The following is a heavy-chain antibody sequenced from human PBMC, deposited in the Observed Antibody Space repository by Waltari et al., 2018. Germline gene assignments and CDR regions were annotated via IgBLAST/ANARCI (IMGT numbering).Heavy chain of an antibody. CDR2: IKSKPDGGTT. J-gene: IGHJ4*02. CDR3: TDVSTRGEN. V-gene: IGHV3-15*01. CDR1: GFNLSNAW. Sequence: EVQLVESGGGLVKPGESLRLSCGSSGFNLSNAWMSWVRQAPGKGLEWVGRIKSKPDGGTTDYAAPVKGRFIISRDDSKNTLSLQMDSLKIDDTAVYYCTDVSTRGENWGQGTLVTVSS. D-gene: IGHD2-21*01.